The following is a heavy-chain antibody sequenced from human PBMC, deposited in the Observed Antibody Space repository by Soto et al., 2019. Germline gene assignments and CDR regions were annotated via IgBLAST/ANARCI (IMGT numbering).Heavy chain of an antibody. CDR3: ARRNPLVTYDY. V-gene: IGHV4-39*01. CDR2: VNYSWRA. D-gene: IGHD3-10*01. CDR1: GDSISSVRYH. J-gene: IGHJ4*01. Sequence: PSETLSLTCTVSGDSISSVRYHWGWFRQAPGQGMKYIGSVNYSWRAFYHSSFRSRVTMSVDTSKDQFSLDLTSVTAADTRVYYCARRNPLVTYDYWAQGTSVTASS.